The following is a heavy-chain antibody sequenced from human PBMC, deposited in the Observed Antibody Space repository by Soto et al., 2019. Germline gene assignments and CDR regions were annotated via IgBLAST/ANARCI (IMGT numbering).Heavy chain of an antibody. V-gene: IGHV3-30*18. D-gene: IGHD3-9*01. CDR2: VSFDGTNK. CDR1: GFTFSSYG. CDR3: AKDRGFDWSTQFFDY. J-gene: IGHJ4*02. Sequence: ESGGGVVQPGRSLRLSCAASGFTFSSYGMHWVRQAPGKGLEWVAVVSFDGTNKYYADSVKGRFTISRDNSKNTLYLQLNSLRAEDTAVYYCAKDRGFDWSTQFFDYWGQGTLVTVSS.